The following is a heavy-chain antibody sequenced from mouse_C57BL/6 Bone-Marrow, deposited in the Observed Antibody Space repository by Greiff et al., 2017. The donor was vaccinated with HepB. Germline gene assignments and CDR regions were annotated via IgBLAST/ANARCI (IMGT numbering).Heavy chain of an antibody. CDR1: GFTFTDYY. CDR3: ARYYYGSIAMDY. V-gene: IGHV7-3*01. CDR2: IRNKANGYTT. J-gene: IGHJ4*01. Sequence: DVKLVESGGGLVQPGGSLSLSCAASGFTFTDYYMSWVRQPPGKALEWLGFIRNKANGYTTEYSASVKGRFTISRDNSQSILYLQMNALRAEDSATYYCARYYYGSIAMDYWGQGTSVTVSS. D-gene: IGHD1-1*01.